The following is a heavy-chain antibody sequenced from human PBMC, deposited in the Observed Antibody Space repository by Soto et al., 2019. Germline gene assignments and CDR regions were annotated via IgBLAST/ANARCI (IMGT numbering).Heavy chain of an antibody. V-gene: IGHV4-34*01. D-gene: IGHD3-3*02. Sequence: PSETLSLTCAVYGGSFSGYSWTWIRQPPGTGLEWIGEINHRGNTYYNPSLTNRVTISIDTSKNQFSLSLSSVTAADTAVYYCARQHIAFRHFDSWGLGTLVTVSS. CDR1: GGSFSGYS. CDR3: ARQHIAFRHFDS. J-gene: IGHJ4*02. CDR2: INHRGNT.